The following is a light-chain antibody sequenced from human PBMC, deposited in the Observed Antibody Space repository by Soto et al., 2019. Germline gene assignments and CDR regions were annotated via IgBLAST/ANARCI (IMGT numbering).Light chain of an antibody. J-gene: IGKJ1*01. CDR2: GAS. V-gene: IGKV3-15*01. Sequence: EIVMTQSPATLPVSPGERATLSCKASQSVSRTLAWYQQKPGQAPRLLIYGASTRATGIPARFSGSGSGTEFTLTISSLQSEDFAIYYCQQCYNWPWTCGQGTKVEI. CDR3: QQCYNWPWT. CDR1: QSVSRT.